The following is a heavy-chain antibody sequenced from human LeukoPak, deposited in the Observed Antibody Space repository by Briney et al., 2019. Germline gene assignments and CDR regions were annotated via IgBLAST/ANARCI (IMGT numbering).Heavy chain of an antibody. CDR1: GYTFTGYY. J-gene: IGHJ6*03. CDR2: INPNSGGT. V-gene: IGHV1-2*02. CDR3: ARDQGQEWLRIEIDYYYYMDV. Sequence: ASVKVSCKASGYTFTGYYMHWVRQAPGQGLEWKGWINPNSGGTNYAQKFQGRVTMTRDTSISTAYMELSRLRSDDTAVYYCARDQGQEWLRIEIDYYYYMDVWGKGTTVTVSS. D-gene: IGHD5-12*01.